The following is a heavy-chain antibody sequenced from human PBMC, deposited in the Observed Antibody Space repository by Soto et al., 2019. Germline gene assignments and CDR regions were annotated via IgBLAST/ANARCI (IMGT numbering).Heavy chain of an antibody. Sequence: SETLSLTCTVSGGSISSTSYYWVWILQPPGKWLEWIGSIYYSGSTYYNPSLKSRVTISVDTSKNQFSLKLSSVTAADTAVYYCARLPSYGSGSYYNAYYYYGMDVWGQGTTVTVSS. D-gene: IGHD3-10*01. CDR2: IYYSGST. CDR3: ARLPSYGSGSYYNAYYYYGMDV. J-gene: IGHJ6*02. CDR1: GGSISSTSYY. V-gene: IGHV4-39*01.